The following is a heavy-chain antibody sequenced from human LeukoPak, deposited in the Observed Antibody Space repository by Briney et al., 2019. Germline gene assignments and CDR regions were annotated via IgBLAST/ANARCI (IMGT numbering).Heavy chain of an antibody. V-gene: IGHV3-23*01. D-gene: IGHD1-1*01. Sequence: PGGSLRLSCAPSGFIFSNYAMSWVRQAPGKGLEWVSDISDIGASTNYVGSVKGRFTISRDNSKNMLYMQMNSLRAGDTALYYCARKGNGALDIWGQGTMVTVSS. CDR1: GFIFSNYA. CDR3: ARKGNGALDI. J-gene: IGHJ3*02. CDR2: ISDIGAST.